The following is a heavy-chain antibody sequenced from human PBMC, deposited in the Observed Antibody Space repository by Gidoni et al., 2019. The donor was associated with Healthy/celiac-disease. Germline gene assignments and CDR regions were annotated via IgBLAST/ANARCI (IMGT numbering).Heavy chain of an antibody. Sequence: EVQLLESGGGLVQPGGSLRLSCAASGFTFSSYAMTGVRQAPGKGLEWVSGISGSGGSTYYADSVKGRFTISRDNSKNTLYLQMNSLRAEDTAVYYCAKVLGFNYDSSYYYYGMDVWGQGTTVTVSS. V-gene: IGHV3-23*01. J-gene: IGHJ6*02. CDR3: AKVLGFNYDSSYYYYGMDV. D-gene: IGHD3-22*01. CDR1: GFTFSSYA. CDR2: ISGSGGST.